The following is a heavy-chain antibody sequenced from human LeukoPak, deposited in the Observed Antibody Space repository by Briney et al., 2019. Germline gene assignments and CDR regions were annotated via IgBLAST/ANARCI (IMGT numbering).Heavy chain of an antibody. CDR2: ISSTGTAI. D-gene: IGHD3-22*01. CDR3: ARVLSSGYSPFDY. J-gene: IGHJ4*02. V-gene: IGHV3-11*01. Sequence: PGGSLRLSCAASGFTFSDYYMSWIRQAPGKGLEWVSYISSTGTAIYYADSVKGRFTISRDNAKNSLYLQMDSLRAEDTAVYYCARVLSSGYSPFDYWARESWSPSPQ. CDR1: GFTFSDYY.